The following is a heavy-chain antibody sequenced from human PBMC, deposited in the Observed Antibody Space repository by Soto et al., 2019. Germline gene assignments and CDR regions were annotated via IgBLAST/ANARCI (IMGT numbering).Heavy chain of an antibody. CDR2: ISPMFGAA. V-gene: IGHV1-69*19. CDR3: AREVQVHTPAFVY. Sequence: QVQLVQSGAEMKKPVSSVKVSCQSSGGTFNIYAMNWVRQAPGQGPEWMGDISPMFGAANYAPKFQGRVTITADESTGTSYMQLSSLTSEDTALYFCAREVQVHTPAFVYWGQGTLVTVSS. J-gene: IGHJ4*02. CDR1: GGTFNIYA. D-gene: IGHD3-10*01.